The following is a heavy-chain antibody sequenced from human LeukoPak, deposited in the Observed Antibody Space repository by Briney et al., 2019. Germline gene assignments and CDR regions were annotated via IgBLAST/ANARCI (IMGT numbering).Heavy chain of an antibody. V-gene: IGHV3-21*01. CDR3: ARDRKHIAALDY. CDR1: GFTFSSYS. CDR2: ISSSSSYI. J-gene: IGHJ4*02. Sequence: RPGGSLRLSCAASGFTFSSYSMNWVRQAPGKGLEWVSSISSSSSYIYYADSVKGRFTISRDNAKNSLYLQMNSLRAEDTAVYYCARDRKHIAALDYWGQGTLVTVSS. D-gene: IGHD6-6*01.